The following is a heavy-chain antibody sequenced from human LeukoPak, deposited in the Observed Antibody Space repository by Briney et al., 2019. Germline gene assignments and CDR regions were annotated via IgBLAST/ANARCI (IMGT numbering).Heavy chain of an antibody. CDR2: INPSGGST. CDR3: ARERTVRGRGSGRDLYYYYMDV. Sequence: GASVKVSCKASGYIFTSYHIHWVRQAPGQGLEWMGIINPSGGSTSYAQKFQGRVTMTRDMSTSTVYMELSSLRSEDTAVYYCARERTVRGRGSGRDLYYYYMDVWGRGTTVTISS. D-gene: IGHD3-10*01. V-gene: IGHV1-46*01. J-gene: IGHJ6*03. CDR1: GYIFTSYH.